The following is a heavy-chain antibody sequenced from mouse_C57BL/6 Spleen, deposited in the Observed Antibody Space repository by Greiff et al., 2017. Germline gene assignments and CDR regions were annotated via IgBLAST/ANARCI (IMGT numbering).Heavy chain of an antibody. CDR2: INPGSGGT. Sequence: QVQLQQSGAELVRPGTSVKVSCKASGYAFTNYLIEWVKQRPGQGLEWIGVINPGSGGTNYNEKFQGKATMTADKYSSPAYMQLSSLTSEDSAVYFCARGYGSPDLYFDVWGTGTTVTVSS. V-gene: IGHV1-54*01. J-gene: IGHJ1*03. D-gene: IGHD1-1*01. CDR1: GYAFTNYL. CDR3: ARGYGSPDLYFDV.